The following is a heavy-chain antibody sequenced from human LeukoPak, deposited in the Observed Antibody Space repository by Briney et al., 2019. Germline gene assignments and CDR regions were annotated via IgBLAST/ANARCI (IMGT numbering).Heavy chain of an antibody. V-gene: IGHV3-74*01. CDR2: INSDGSST. J-gene: IGHJ6*03. D-gene: IGHD3-3*01. CDR1: GFTFSSYW. Sequence: GGSLRLSCAASGFTFSSYWMHWDRQAPGKGLVWVSRINSDGSSTSYADSVKGRFTISRDNAKNTLYLQMNSLRAEDTAAYYCARGPPGFWSVMDVWGKGTTVTVSS. CDR3: ARGPPGFWSVMDV.